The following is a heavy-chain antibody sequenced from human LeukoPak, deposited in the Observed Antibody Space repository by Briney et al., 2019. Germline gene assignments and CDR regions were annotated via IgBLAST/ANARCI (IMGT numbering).Heavy chain of an antibody. CDR3: ARGGYSYGYRTGKGGWFDP. D-gene: IGHD5-18*01. V-gene: IGHV1-2*02. CDR1: GYTFTGYY. Sequence: ASVKVSCKASGYTFTGYYMHWVRQAPGQGLEWMGWINPNSGGTNYAQKFQGRVTMTRDTSISTAYMELSRLRSDDTAVYYCARGGYSYGYRTGKGGWFDPWGQGTLVTVSS. J-gene: IGHJ5*02. CDR2: INPNSGGT.